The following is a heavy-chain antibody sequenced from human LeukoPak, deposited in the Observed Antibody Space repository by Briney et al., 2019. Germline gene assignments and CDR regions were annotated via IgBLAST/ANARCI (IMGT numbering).Heavy chain of an antibody. D-gene: IGHD6-13*01. CDR3: ARHQRQRQPFDS. CDR1: GGSISSYY. Sequence: PSETLSLTCTVSGGSISSYYWRWIRQPPGKGLEWIGYIYYSGSTNYNPSLKSRVTISVDTSKNQFSLKLSSVTAADTAVYYCARHQRQRQPFDSWGQGTLVTVSS. V-gene: IGHV4-59*08. CDR2: IYYSGST. J-gene: IGHJ5*01.